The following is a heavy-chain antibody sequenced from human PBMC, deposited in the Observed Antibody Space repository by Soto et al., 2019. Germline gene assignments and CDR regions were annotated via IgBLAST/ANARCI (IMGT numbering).Heavy chain of an antibody. J-gene: IGHJ4*02. D-gene: IGHD3-16*01. CDR3: ARGETVRGQVWVRAFDY. CDR1: GDRVSSNIAV. Sequence: WRTLSLTFGISGDRVSSNIAVLNWIGHSPSGGLEWLGRPYYRSKWHNEYAESLKSRTPINSDTSKNHFSLQLNSVTPEDTDVYSCARGETVRGQVWVRAFDYWGQGILVTVAS. V-gene: IGHV6-1*01. CDR2: PYYRSKWHN.